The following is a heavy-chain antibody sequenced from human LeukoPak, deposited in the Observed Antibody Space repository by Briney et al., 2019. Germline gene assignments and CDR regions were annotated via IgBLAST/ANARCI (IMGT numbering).Heavy chain of an antibody. CDR1: GDSISTYY. V-gene: IGHV4-4*07. D-gene: IGHD2-2*01. Sequence: KTSETLSLTCTVSGDSISTYYWSWIRQPAGKGLEWIGRIYTSGSTNYNPSLKSRVTMSVDTSKNQFSLKLSSVTAADTAVYYCARDPYRDNWFDPWGQGTLVTVSS. CDR3: ARDPYRDNWFDP. CDR2: IYTSGST. J-gene: IGHJ5*02.